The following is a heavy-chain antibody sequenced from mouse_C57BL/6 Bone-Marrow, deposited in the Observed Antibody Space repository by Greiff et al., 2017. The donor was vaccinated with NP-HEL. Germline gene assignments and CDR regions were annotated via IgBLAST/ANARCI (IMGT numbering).Heavy chain of an antibody. Sequence: QVQLQQPGAELVKPGASVKLSCKASGYTFTSYWMHWVKQRPGQGLEWIGRIHPNSGSTNYNEKFKSKATLTVDKSSSTAYMQLSSLTSEDSAVYYCARAHYYGSSYAFAYWGQGTLVTVSA. CDR3: ARAHYYGSSYAFAY. V-gene: IGHV1-64*01. CDR2: IHPNSGST. D-gene: IGHD1-1*01. CDR1: GYTFTSYW. J-gene: IGHJ3*01.